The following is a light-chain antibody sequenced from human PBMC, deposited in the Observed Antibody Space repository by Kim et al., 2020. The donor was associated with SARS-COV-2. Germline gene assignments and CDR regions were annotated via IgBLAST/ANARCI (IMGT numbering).Light chain of an antibody. V-gene: IGKV4-1*01. J-gene: IGKJ2*01. Sequence: DTVMTQSPDSLAVSLGERASINCKSSQTVLYSSNNKNYLAWYQQKPGQPPKLLIYWASTRESGVPDRFSGSGSGTDFTLTISSLQAEDVAVYYCQQYYSSPVTFGQGTKLEI. CDR1: QTVLYSSNNKNY. CDR2: WAS. CDR3: QQYYSSPVT.